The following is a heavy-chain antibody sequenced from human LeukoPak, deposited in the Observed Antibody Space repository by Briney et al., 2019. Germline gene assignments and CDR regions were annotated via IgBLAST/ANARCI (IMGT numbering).Heavy chain of an antibody. CDR3: ARGGSSFDY. D-gene: IGHD6-13*01. V-gene: IGHV3-23*01. J-gene: IGHJ4*02. CDR1: GFTFSSYG. CDR2: ISGSGGST. Sequence: GGSLRLSCAASGFTFSSYGMSWVRQAPGKGLEWVSAISGSGGSTYYADSVKGRFTISRDNAKNSLYLQMNSLRAEDTAVYYCARGGSSFDYWGQGTLVTVSS.